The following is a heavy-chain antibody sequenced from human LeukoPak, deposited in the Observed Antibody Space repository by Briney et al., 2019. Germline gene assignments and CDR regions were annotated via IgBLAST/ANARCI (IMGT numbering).Heavy chain of an antibody. J-gene: IGHJ6*03. V-gene: IGHV1-8*03. CDR2: MNPNSGNT. D-gene: IGHD1-26*01. Sequence: ASVKVSCKASGYTFTSYDINWVRQATGQGLEWMGWMNPNSGNTGYAQRFQGRVTITRNTSISTVYMELSSLRSEDTAVYYCARGVGATISYYHYYIDVWGKGTTVTVSS. CDR1: GYTFTSYD. CDR3: ARGVGATISYYHYYIDV.